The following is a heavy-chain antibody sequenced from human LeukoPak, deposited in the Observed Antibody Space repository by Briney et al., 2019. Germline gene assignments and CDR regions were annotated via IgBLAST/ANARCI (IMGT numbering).Heavy chain of an antibody. CDR2: IYSTGST. V-gene: IGHV4-39*07. CDR3: ARDLGGARAFDI. Sequence: SETLSLTCTVSAGSISSSGYYWGWIRQSPGKGLEWIGLIYSTGSTYDNPSLKSRVTMSVDTSKNQFSLKLSSVTAADTAIYYCARDLGGARAFDIWGQGTMVTVSS. J-gene: IGHJ3*02. D-gene: IGHD3-10*01. CDR1: AGSISSSGYY.